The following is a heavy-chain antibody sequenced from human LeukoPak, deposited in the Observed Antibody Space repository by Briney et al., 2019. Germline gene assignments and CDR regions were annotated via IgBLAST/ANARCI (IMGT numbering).Heavy chain of an antibody. D-gene: IGHD2-8*02. CDR2: IFPSGGEI. Sequence: GGSLRLSCAASGFTFSTFAMVWVRQPPGKGLEWVSSIFPSGGEIHYADSVRGRFTISRDNSKSTLSLQMNSLRAEGTAIYYCATYRQVLLPFESWGQGTLVTVSS. J-gene: IGHJ4*02. CDR3: ATYRQVLLPFES. V-gene: IGHV3-23*01. CDR1: GFTFSTFA.